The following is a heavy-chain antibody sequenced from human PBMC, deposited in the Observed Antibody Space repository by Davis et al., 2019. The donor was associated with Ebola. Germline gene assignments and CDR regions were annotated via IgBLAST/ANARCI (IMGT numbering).Heavy chain of an antibody. V-gene: IGHV3-21*04. Sequence: GGSLRLSCAASGFTFSSYSMNWVRQAPGKGLEWVSSISSSSSYIYYADSVKGRFTISRDNAKNSLYLQMNSLRAEDTALYYCARSYDILTGYFDYWGQGTLVTVSS. J-gene: IGHJ4*02. CDR3: ARSYDILTGYFDY. CDR2: ISSSSSYI. D-gene: IGHD3-9*01. CDR1: GFTFSSYS.